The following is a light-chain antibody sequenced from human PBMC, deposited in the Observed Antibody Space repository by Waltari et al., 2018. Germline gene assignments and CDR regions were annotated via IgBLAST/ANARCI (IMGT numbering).Light chain of an antibody. Sequence: DIVMTQSPDTLTVPLGERATINCKPSQSVLYTSNNKNYLGWYQQKPGQPPKLLIYWASTRDSGVPDRFIGSGSGTDFTLTITSLQAEDVAVYYCQQYFTSPSLTFGGGTKVEI. CDR3: QQYFTSPSLT. CDR2: WAS. J-gene: IGKJ4*01. CDR1: QSVLYTSNNKNY. V-gene: IGKV4-1*01.